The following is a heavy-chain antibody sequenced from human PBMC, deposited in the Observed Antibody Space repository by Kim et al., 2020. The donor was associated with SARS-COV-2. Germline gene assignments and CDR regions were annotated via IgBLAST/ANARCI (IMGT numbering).Heavy chain of an antibody. Sequence: GGSLRLSCAASGFTFSSYWMHWVRQAPGKGLVWVSRISSDGSSTNYADSVKGRFTISRDNAKNTLYLQMNSLRAEDTAVYYCARDLLYYQGSFYYYGMDVWGQGTTVTVSS. CDR1: GFTFSSYW. V-gene: IGHV3-74*01. CDR3: ARDLLYYQGSFYYYGMDV. J-gene: IGHJ6*02. CDR2: ISSDGSST. D-gene: IGHD3-10*01.